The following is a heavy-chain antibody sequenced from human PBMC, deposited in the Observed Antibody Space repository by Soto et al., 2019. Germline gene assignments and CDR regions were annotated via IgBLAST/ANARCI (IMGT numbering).Heavy chain of an antibody. V-gene: IGHV4-31*03. CDR1: GGSINTGAGAWY. CDR2: ISYRGTT. D-gene: IGHD6-13*01. Sequence: SETLSLTCTVSGGSINTGAGAWYWSWVRQHPGKGLEWIGYISYRGTTYYTPSLKSRLSLSVDPSKNQFSLKLNSVTAADTAVYYCARVSATGTRCFDPWGQGTLVTVSS. CDR3: ARVSATGTRCFDP. J-gene: IGHJ5*02.